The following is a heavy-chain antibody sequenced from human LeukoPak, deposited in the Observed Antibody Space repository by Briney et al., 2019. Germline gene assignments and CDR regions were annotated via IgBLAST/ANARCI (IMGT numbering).Heavy chain of an antibody. J-gene: IGHJ4*02. CDR1: GFTFSSYA. D-gene: IGHD3-10*01. Sequence: PGRSLRLSCAASGFTFSSYAMHWVRQAPGKGLEWVAVISYDGSKKNYADSVKGRFTISRDNSKNTLYLQMDSLRAEDTAVYYCARDGISFGSGSYLDHWGQGTLVTVSS. CDR3: ARDGISFGSGSYLDH. CDR2: ISYDGSKK. V-gene: IGHV3-30*01.